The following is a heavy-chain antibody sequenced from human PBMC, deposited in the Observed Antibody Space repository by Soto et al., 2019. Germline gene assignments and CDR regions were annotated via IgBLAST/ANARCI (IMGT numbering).Heavy chain of an antibody. V-gene: IGHV1-2*04. CDR1: GYTFTGYY. D-gene: IGHD4-17*01. CDR2: INPNSGGT. J-gene: IGHJ6*03. CDR3: ARAYGDYEGDYYYYYMDV. Sequence: GASVKVSCKASGYTFTGYYTHWVRQAPGQGLEWMGWINPNSGGTNYAQKFQGWVTMTRDTSISTAYMELSRLRSDDTAVYYCARAYGDYEGDYYYYYMDVWGKGTTVTVSS.